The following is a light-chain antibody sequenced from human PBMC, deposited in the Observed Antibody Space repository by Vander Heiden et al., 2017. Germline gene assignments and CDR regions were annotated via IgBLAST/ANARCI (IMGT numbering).Light chain of an antibody. Sequence: DIVLTQSPATLSLSPGERATLSCRASQSVVTYLAWFQQKPGQAPRLLIYDTSRFSGSGSGTDFTLTISSLEPEDFAVYHCQQRASWPQTFGHGTKVDI. CDR1: QSVVTY. J-gene: IGKJ3*01. V-gene: IGKV3-11*01. CDR2: DTS. CDR3: QQRASWPQT.